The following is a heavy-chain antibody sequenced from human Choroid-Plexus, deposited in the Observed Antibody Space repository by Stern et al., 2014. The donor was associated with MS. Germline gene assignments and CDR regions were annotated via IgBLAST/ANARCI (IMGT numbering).Heavy chain of an antibody. D-gene: IGHD2/OR15-2a*01. V-gene: IGHV3-30*18. CDR2: VSYDGSNK. CDR1: GFTFGSCA. Sequence: VQLVESGGGVVQPGRPLRLSCVASGFTFGSCAMHWVRQAPGKGLERVAGVSYDGSNKYYADSVKGRFTISRDNSQNPLYMQMSSLRPEDTAVYYCAKDRQYLTYFFDHWGQGSLVTVSS. J-gene: IGHJ5*02. CDR3: AKDRQYLTYFFDH.